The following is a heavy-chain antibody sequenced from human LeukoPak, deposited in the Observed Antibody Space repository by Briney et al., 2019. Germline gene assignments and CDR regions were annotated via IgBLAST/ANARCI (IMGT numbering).Heavy chain of an antibody. CDR3: ASGRKGGITIFGVVTPYYFDY. V-gene: IGHV1-8*01. CDR1: GYTFTSYD. Sequence: ASVKVSCKASGYTFTSYDINWGRQATGQGLEWMGWMNPNSGNTGYAQKFQGRVTMTRNTSISTAYMELSSLRSEATAVYYCASGRKGGITIFGVVTPYYFDYWGQGTLVTVSS. J-gene: IGHJ4*02. CDR2: MNPNSGNT. D-gene: IGHD3-3*01.